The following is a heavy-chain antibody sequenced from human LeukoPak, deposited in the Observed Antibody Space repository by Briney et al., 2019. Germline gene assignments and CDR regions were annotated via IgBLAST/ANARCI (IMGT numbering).Heavy chain of an antibody. CDR2: IYYSGST. Sequence: SETLSLTCTVSGGSISSSSYYWGWIRQPPGKGLEWIGSIYYSGSTYYNPSLKSRVTISVDTSKDQFSLKLSSVTAADTAVYYCARILVGATVYYYYGMDVWGQGTTVAVSS. J-gene: IGHJ6*02. CDR3: ARILVGATVYYYYGMDV. D-gene: IGHD1-26*01. V-gene: IGHV4-39*01. CDR1: GGSISSSSYY.